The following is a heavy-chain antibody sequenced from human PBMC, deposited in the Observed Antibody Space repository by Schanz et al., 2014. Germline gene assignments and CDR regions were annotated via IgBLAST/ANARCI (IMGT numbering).Heavy chain of an antibody. CDR1: GGTFSSDT. V-gene: IGHV1-69*04. D-gene: IGHD4-17*01. J-gene: IGHJ4*02. Sequence: QVQLVQSGAEVKKPGASVKVSCKASGGTFSSDTFSWVRQAPGQGLEWMGRIVPIAGITNYAQRFQGRVTITADRSTSTAYMELSSLRSEDTAVYYCARGYGDSPTDFWGQGTLVTVSS. CDR3: ARGYGDSPTDF. CDR2: IVPIAGIT.